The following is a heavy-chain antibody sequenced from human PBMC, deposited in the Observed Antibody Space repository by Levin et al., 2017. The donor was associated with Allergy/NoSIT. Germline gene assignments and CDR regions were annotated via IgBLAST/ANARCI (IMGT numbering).Heavy chain of an antibody. V-gene: IGHV3-48*01. D-gene: IGHD7-27*01. CDR1: GFTFNYYS. CDR3: VRDGDLDY. CDR2: ISSSSGTI. J-gene: IGHJ4*02. Sequence: QAGGSLRLSCAASGFTFNYYSINWVRQAPGKGLEWVSYISSSSGTIYYADSVKGRFTISRDNAKNSLYLQMNGLRADDTAVYYCVRDGDLDYWGQGTLVTVSS.